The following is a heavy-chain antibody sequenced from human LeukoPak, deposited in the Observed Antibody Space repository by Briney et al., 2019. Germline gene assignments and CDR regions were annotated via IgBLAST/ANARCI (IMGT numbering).Heavy chain of an antibody. CDR3: ARGRQWRGSFDY. D-gene: IGHD6-19*01. Sequence: PGGSLRLSCAASGFTFSSYSMNWVRQAPGKGLEWVSSISSSSSYIYYADSVKGRFTISRDNAKNSLYLQMNSLRAEDTAVYYCARGRQWRGSFDYWGQGTLVTVSS. CDR1: GFTFSSYS. CDR2: ISSSSSYI. J-gene: IGHJ4*02. V-gene: IGHV3-21*01.